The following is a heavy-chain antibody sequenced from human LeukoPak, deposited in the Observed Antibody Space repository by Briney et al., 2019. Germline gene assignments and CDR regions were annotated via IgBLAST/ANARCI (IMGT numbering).Heavy chain of an antibody. V-gene: IGHV4-34*01. D-gene: IGHD3-9*01. Sequence: SETLSLTCAVYGVSFSGYYWSWIRQPPGKGLEWIGEINHSGSTNYNPSLKSRVTISVDTSKNQLSLKLSSVTAADTAVYYCARKGYGSGRLRYFDWLPSCFDYWGQGTLVTVSS. J-gene: IGHJ4*02. CDR1: GVSFSGYY. CDR3: ARKGYGSGRLRYFDWLPSCFDY. CDR2: INHSGST.